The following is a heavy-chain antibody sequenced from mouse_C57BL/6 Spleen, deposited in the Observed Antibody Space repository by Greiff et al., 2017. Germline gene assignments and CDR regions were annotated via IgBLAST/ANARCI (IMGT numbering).Heavy chain of an antibody. V-gene: IGHV10-1*01. Sequence: EVKVEESGGGLVQPKGSLKLSCAASGFSFNTYAMNWVRQAPGKGLEWVARIRSKSNNYATYYADSVKDRFTISRDDSESMLYLQMNNLKTEDTAMYYCVRHQDGYYPWGQGTLVTVSA. CDR2: IRSKSNNYAT. CDR3: VRHQDGYYP. CDR1: GFSFNTYA. J-gene: IGHJ3*02. D-gene: IGHD2-3*01.